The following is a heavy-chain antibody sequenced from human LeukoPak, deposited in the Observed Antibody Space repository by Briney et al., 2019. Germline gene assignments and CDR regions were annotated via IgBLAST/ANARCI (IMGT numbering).Heavy chain of an antibody. CDR1: GGSISSGNYY. V-gene: IGHV4-61*02. CDR2: IYTSGST. D-gene: IGHD2-15*01. J-gene: IGHJ5*02. Sequence: SQTLSLTCTVSGGSISSGNYYWTWIRQPAGKGLEWIGRIYTSGSTNYNPSRKSRVSISINTSKNQFSLKLSSVTAADTAVYYCAKGWRSLANWFDPWGQGTLVTVSS. CDR3: AKGWRSLANWFDP.